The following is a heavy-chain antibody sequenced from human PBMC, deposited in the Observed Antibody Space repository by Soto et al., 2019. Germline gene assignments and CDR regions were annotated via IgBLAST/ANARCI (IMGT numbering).Heavy chain of an antibody. J-gene: IGHJ4*02. CDR2: ISYDGSNK. V-gene: IGHV3-30-3*01. Sequence: GGSLRLSCAASGFTFSSYAMHWVRQAPGKGLEWVAVISYDGSNKYYADSVKGRFTISRDNSKNTLYLQMNSLRAEDTAVYYCARGELELSPFDYWGQGSLVTVSS. CDR1: GFTFSSYA. D-gene: IGHD1-26*01. CDR3: ARGELELSPFDY.